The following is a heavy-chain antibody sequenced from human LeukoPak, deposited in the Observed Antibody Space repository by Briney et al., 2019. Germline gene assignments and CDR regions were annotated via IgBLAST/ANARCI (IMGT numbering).Heavy chain of an antibody. J-gene: IGHJ4*02. CDR1: GLTFSSYA. V-gene: IGHV3-23*01. Sequence: GGSLRLSWAASGLTFSSYAMSWVRQAPGKGLEWVSAMSGSGGSTYYADSVKGRFTISRDNSKNSLYLQMNSLRAEDTAVYYCAKVRMVVVVPAAIDYWGQGTLVTVSS. CDR2: MSGSGGST. CDR3: AKVRMVVVVPAAIDY. D-gene: IGHD2-2*01.